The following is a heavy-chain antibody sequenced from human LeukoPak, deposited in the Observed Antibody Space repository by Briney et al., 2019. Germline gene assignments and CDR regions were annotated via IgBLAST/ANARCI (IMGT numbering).Heavy chain of an antibody. CDR3: AGHGSYWDFDY. V-gene: IGHV4-59*08. Sequence: PSETLSLTCTVSGGSISTYYWSWIRQPPGKGLEWIGYISYSGSTDYNPSLRSRVTISVDTSKNQFSLRLSSVTAADTAVYYCAGHGSYWDFDYWGQGALVTVSS. D-gene: IGHD1-26*01. J-gene: IGHJ4*02. CDR2: ISYSGST. CDR1: GGSISTYY.